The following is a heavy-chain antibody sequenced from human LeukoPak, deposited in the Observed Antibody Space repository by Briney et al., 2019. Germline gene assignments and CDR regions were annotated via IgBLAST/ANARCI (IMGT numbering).Heavy chain of an antibody. V-gene: IGHV4-34*01. Sequence: SETLSLTCAVYGGSFSGYCWSWIRQPPGKGLEWIGEINHSGSTNYNPSLKSRVTISVDTSKNQFSLKLSSVNAADTAVYYCARGGVAATPEDWGQGTLVTVSS. CDR1: GGSFSGYC. CDR3: ARGGVAATPED. J-gene: IGHJ4*02. CDR2: INHSGST. D-gene: IGHD2-15*01.